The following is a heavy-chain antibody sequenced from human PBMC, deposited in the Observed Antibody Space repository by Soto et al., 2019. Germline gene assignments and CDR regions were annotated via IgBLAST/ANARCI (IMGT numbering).Heavy chain of an antibody. D-gene: IGHD6-13*01. CDR2: IYYSGST. V-gene: IGHV4-30-4*01. CDR1: GGSISRSDFY. Sequence: SETLSLTCTVSGGSISRSDFYWSWLRQPPGKGLEWIGYIYYSGSTYYNPSLKSRVTISKDTSKNQFSLNLIPVTAADPAVYYWASAPSGYIPGEGGFDPWGLGILVTVSS. J-gene: IGHJ5*02. CDR3: ASAPSGYIPGEGGFDP.